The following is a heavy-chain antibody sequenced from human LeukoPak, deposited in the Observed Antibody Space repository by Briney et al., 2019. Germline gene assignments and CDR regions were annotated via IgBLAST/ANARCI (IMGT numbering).Heavy chain of an antibody. CDR2: INHSGST. CDR1: GGSFSGYY. CDR3: ARGRLSGSYLKY. D-gene: IGHD1-26*01. J-gene: IGHJ4*02. V-gene: IGHV4-34*01. Sequence: SETLSLTCAVYGGSFSGYYWSWIRQPPGKGLEWIGEINHSGSTNYNPSLKSRVTISVDTSKNQFSLKLSSVTAADTAVYYCARGRLSGSYLKYWGQGTLVTVSS.